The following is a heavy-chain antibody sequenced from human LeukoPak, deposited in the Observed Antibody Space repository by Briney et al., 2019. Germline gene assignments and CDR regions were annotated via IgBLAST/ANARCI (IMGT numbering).Heavy chain of an antibody. V-gene: IGHV3-7*01. D-gene: IGHD1-26*01. CDR2: IKQDGSEK. CDR1: GFTFSSYW. J-gene: IGHJ3*02. CDR3: ARAVVGAIHDAFDI. Sequence: GGSLRLSCAASGFTFSSYWMSWVRQAPGKGLGWVANIKQDGSEKYYVDSVKGRFTISRDNAKNALYLQMNSLRAEDTAVYYCARAVVGAIHDAFDIWGQGTMVTVSS.